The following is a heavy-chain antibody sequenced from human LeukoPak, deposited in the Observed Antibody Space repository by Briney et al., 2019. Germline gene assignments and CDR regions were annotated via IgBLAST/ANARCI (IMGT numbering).Heavy chain of an antibody. Sequence: GGPLGLSCATSGFTFSSYAMSWVRQAPGKGLEWVSTISPSGGVTFYSDSVRGRFTISRDYSKDTLFLQMNSLRAEDTAVYYCARAHNWKYGTFDYWGQGTLVTVSS. J-gene: IGHJ4*02. V-gene: IGHV3-23*01. CDR1: GFTFSSYA. CDR2: ISPSGGVT. CDR3: ARAHNWKYGTFDY. D-gene: IGHD1-7*01.